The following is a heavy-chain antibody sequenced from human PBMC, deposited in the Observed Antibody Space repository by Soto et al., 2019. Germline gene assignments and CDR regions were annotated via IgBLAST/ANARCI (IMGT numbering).Heavy chain of an antibody. CDR3: ARPAGIAVAGTDD. D-gene: IGHD6-19*01. CDR2: IYYSGST. CDR1: GGSISSTSYY. V-gene: IGHV4-39*01. Sequence: PSETLSLTCTVSGGSISSTSYYWGWIRQPPGKGLEWIGSIYYSGSTYYNPSLKSRVTISVDTSRNQFSLKVSSVTAADTAVYYCARPAGIAVAGTDDWGQGTLVTVSS. J-gene: IGHJ4*02.